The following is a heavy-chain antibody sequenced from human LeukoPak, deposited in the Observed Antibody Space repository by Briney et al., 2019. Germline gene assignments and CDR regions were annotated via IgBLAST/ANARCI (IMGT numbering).Heavy chain of an antibody. CDR1: GFTFDDYA. CDR3: AKGPFEPPYDSWSGYPLDY. CDR2: ISWNSGSI. Sequence: GGSLRLSCAASGFTFDDYAMHWVRQAPGKGLEWVSGISWNSGSIGYADSVKGRFTISRDNSKNTLYLQMNSLRAEDTAVYYCAKGPFEPPYDSWSGYPLDYWGQGTLVTVSS. V-gene: IGHV3-9*01. J-gene: IGHJ4*02. D-gene: IGHD3-3*01.